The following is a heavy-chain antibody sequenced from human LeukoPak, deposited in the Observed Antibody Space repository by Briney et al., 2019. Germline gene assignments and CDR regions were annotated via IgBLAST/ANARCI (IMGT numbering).Heavy chain of an antibody. CDR3: ARDRPLLAFDI. CDR2: INSDGSST. CDR1: GFTFSSYW. V-gene: IGHV3-74*01. J-gene: IGHJ3*02. Sequence: GGSLRLSCAASGFTFSSYWMHWVRPAPGKGLVWVSRINSDGSSTSYADSVKGRFTISRDNAKNTLYLQMNSLRAEDTAVYYCARDRPLLAFDISGQGTMVTVSS. D-gene: IGHD2/OR15-2a*01.